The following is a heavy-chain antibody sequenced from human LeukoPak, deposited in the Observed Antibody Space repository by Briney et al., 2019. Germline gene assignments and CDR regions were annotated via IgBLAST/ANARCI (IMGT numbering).Heavy chain of an antibody. Sequence: GGFLRISCAASGFTFSDYWRNMGRPALGEGEGWVANINQDGSEKNYVDSVKGRFTISRDDAKNSLYLQMNSLRAEDTAVYYCARDRAMDDYWGQGTLVTVSS. CDR1: GFTFSDYW. CDR3: ARDRAMDDY. CDR2: INQDGSEK. D-gene: IGHD2-2*01. J-gene: IGHJ4*02. V-gene: IGHV3-7*01.